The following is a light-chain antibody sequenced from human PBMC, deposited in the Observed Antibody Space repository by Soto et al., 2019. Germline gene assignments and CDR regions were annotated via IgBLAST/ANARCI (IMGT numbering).Light chain of an antibody. J-gene: IGKJ5*01. V-gene: IGKV1-5*03. CDR1: QSVSGW. CDR2: KAS. Sequence: DIQMTQSPSTLSASVGDTVTVTCRASQSVSGWLAWYQQKPGKAPKLLIYKASTLKSGVPSRFSGSGSGTDFTLTISSLQPEDFATYYCQQSHSTPITFGQGTRLEIK. CDR3: QQSHSTPIT.